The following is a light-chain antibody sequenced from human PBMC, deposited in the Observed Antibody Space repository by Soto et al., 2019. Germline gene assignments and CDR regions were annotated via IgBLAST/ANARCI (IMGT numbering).Light chain of an antibody. Sequence: DIQMTQSPSSLSASVGDRVTITCRASQSISSYLNWYQHKPGKAPKLLIYAASSLQSGVPSRFSGSGSGTDFTLTISSLPPEDFATYYCQQSYSTPWTFGQGTKVEIK. CDR3: QQSYSTPWT. V-gene: IGKV1-39*01. CDR2: AAS. CDR1: QSISSY. J-gene: IGKJ1*01.